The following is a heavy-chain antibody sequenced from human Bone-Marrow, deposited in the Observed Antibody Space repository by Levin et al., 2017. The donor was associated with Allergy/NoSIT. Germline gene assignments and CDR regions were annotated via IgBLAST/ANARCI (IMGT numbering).Heavy chain of an antibody. D-gene: IGHD6-13*01. J-gene: IGHJ4*02. CDR1: GFTFSSYG. V-gene: IGHV3-30*18. Sequence: PGGSLRLSCAASGFTFSSYGMHWVRQAPGKGLEWVAVISYDGSNKYYADSVKGRFTISRDNSKNTLYLQMNSLRAEDTAVYYCAKPVYSSSWTPLGGYYFDYWGQGTLVTVSS. CDR2: ISYDGSNK. CDR3: AKPVYSSSWTPLGGYYFDY.